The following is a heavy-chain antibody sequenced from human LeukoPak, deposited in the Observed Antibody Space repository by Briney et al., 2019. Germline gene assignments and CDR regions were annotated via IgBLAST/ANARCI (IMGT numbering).Heavy chain of an antibody. CDR1: GGSIGGTSYY. Sequence: SETLSLTCTVSGGSIGGTSYYWAWIRQPPGKGLEWIGSISFNGFTIYNPSLKNRVTLSVDTSKNQFSLTLVSVTAADTALFYCAKVKGGRGELRGTFDSWGKGTPVVVSS. D-gene: IGHD3-16*01. J-gene: IGHJ4*02. CDR3: AKVKGGRGELRGTFDS. CDR2: ISFNGFT. V-gene: IGHV4-39*07.